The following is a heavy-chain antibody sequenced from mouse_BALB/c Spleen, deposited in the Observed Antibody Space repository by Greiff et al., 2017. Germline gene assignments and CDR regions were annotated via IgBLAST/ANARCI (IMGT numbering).Heavy chain of an antibody. D-gene: IGHD2-3*01. CDR2: IWAGGST. CDR1: GFSLTSYG. CDR3: ARDRGYSSAWFAY. J-gene: IGHJ3*01. V-gene: IGHV2-9*02. Sequence: VQGVESGPGLVAPAQCLSISCTVSGFSLTSYGVHWVRQPPGKGLEWLGVIWAGGSTNYNSALMSRLSISKDNSKSHVFLKMNSLQTDDTAKYYCARDRGYSSAWFAYWGQGTLVTVSA.